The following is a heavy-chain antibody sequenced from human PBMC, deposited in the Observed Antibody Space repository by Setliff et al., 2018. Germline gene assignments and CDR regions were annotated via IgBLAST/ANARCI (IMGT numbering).Heavy chain of an antibody. CDR1: GGSISYFY. CDR2: IYYRGDT. Sequence: SETLSLTCTVSGGSISYFYWGWIRQPPGKGLEWIGRIYYRGDTYYNASLKGRLTISVDTAQNQFSLRLTSVTAADTAVYYCARTGTYRYFDYWGQGALVTVSS. D-gene: IGHD1-1*01. CDR3: ARTGTYRYFDY. J-gene: IGHJ4*02. V-gene: IGHV4-39*01.